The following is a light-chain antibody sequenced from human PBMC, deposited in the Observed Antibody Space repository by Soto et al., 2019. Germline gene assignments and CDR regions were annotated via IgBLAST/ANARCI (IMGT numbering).Light chain of an antibody. Sequence: QSVLTQPASVSGSPGQSIPISCTGTSSDVGGYNYVSWYQQHPVKAPKLMIYDVTNRPSGVSDRFSGSKSGNTASLTISGLQAEDEADYYCSSYTSSSPPYVFGTGTKVTVL. J-gene: IGLJ1*01. CDR3: SSYTSSSPPYV. CDR2: DVT. V-gene: IGLV2-14*01. CDR1: SSDVGGYNY.